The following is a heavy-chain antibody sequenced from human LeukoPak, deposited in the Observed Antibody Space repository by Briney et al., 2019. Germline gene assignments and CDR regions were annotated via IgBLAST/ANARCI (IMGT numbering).Heavy chain of an antibody. CDR1: GGSFSGYY. CDR3: ARDPFSAYYYDSSGSYFDY. CDR2: INHSGST. D-gene: IGHD3-22*01. J-gene: IGHJ4*02. Sequence: PSETLSLTCAVYGGSFSGYYWSWIRQPPGKGLEWIGEINHSGSTNYNPSLKSRVTISVDTSKNQFSLKLSSVTAADTAVYYCARDPFSAYYYDSSGSYFDYWGQGTLVTVSS. V-gene: IGHV4-34*01.